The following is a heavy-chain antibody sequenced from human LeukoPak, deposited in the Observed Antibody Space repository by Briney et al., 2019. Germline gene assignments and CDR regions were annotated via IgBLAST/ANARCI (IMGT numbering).Heavy chain of an antibody. CDR2: INPNSGGT. CDR3: ARDGSYSSSLFYFDY. CDR1: GYTFTGYY. J-gene: IGHJ4*02. V-gene: IGHV1-2*02. D-gene: IGHD6-6*01. Sequence: GASVKVSCKASGYTFTGYYMHWVRQAPGQGLEWMGWINPNSGGTNYAQKFQGGVTMTRDTSISTAYMELSRLRSDDTAVYYCARDGSYSSSLFYFDYWGQGTLVTVSS.